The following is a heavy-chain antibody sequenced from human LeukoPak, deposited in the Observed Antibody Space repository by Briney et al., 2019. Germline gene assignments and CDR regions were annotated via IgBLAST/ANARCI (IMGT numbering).Heavy chain of an antibody. CDR3: TQYGDNANLDY. Sequence: GGSLRLSCTTSGFTFGDYAMSWVRQAPGKGLEWVGFIRSKTYGGTTEHAASVKGRFTISRDDSKSIAYLQMISLKTEDTAVYYCTQYGDNANLDYWGQGTLVTVSS. V-gene: IGHV3-49*04. CDR2: IRSKTYGGTT. CDR1: GFTFGDYA. J-gene: IGHJ4*02. D-gene: IGHD4-17*01.